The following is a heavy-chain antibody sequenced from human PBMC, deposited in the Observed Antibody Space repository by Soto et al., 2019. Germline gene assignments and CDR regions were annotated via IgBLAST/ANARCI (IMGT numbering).Heavy chain of an antibody. CDR3: ARDSRYSSGWEPIDY. Sequence: GASVKVSCKASGYTFTSYGISWVRQAPGQVLEWMGWISAYDGDTKYAQNLQDRVTLTIDSSTTTAYMELRSLRSDDTAVYYCARDSRYSSGWEPIDYWGQGTLVTVSS. J-gene: IGHJ4*02. V-gene: IGHV1-18*04. D-gene: IGHD6-25*01. CDR1: GYTFTSYG. CDR2: ISAYDGDT.